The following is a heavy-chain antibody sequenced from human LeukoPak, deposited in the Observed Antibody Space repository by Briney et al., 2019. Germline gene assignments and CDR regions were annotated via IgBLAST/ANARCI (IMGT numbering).Heavy chain of an antibody. CDR1: GGSISSGSYY. J-gene: IGHJ3*02. Sequence: SETLSLTCTVSGGSISSGSYYWSWIRQPAGKGLEWIGRIYTSGSTNYNPSLKSRVTISVDTSKNQFSLKLSSVTAADTAVYYCARPAPDYYDSSGYYQTAFDIWGQGTMVTVSS. V-gene: IGHV4-61*02. CDR3: ARPAPDYYDSSGYYQTAFDI. D-gene: IGHD3-22*01. CDR2: IYTSGST.